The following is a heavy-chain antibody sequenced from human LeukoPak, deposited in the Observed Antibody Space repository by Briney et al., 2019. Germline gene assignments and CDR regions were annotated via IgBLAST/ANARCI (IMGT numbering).Heavy chain of an antibody. CDR2: IWRGGNYK. CDR3: VTDPPDSGWAFWS. V-gene: IGHV3-33*01. Sequence: GGSLRLSCSASGFNFITHAMHWVRQAPGKGVEWVAMIWRGGNYKFYLGSVKGRFSISRDDSRSSLYLQMDSLRDEDTAVYYCVTDPPDSGWAFWSWGQRALVTVSS. J-gene: IGHJ5*02. CDR1: GFNFITHA. D-gene: IGHD6-19*01.